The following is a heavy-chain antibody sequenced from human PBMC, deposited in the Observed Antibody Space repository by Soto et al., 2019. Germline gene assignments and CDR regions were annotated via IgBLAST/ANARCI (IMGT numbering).Heavy chain of an antibody. D-gene: IGHD6-13*01. J-gene: IGHJ4*02. CDR1: GFTFSSYA. V-gene: IGHV3-23*01. Sequence: EVQLLESGGGLVQPGGSLRLSCAASGFTFSSYAMSWVRQAPGKGLEWASAISGSGASTYYADSVKGRFTISRDNSKNTLYLQMSSLRAEDTAVYCCAKENGCSSSWFEFDYWGQGTLVTVSS. CDR2: ISGSGAST. CDR3: AKENGCSSSWFEFDY.